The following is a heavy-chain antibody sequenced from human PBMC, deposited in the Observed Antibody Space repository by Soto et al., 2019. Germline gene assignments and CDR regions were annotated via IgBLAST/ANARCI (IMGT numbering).Heavy chain of an antibody. J-gene: IGHJ6*02. CDR2: ISYDGSNK. V-gene: IGHV3-30-3*01. CDR1: GFTFSSYA. D-gene: IGHD2-2*01. CDR3: ERGADIVVVPADTDYGMDV. Sequence: QVQLVESGGGVVQPGRSLRLSCAASGFTFSSYAMHWVRQAPGKGLEWVAVISYDGSNKYYADSVKGRFTISRDNSKNTLYLHMNSLRAEDTAVYYCERGADIVVVPADTDYGMDVWGQGTTVTVSS.